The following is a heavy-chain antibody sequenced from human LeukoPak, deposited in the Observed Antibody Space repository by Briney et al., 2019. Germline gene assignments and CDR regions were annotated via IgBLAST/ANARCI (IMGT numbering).Heavy chain of an antibody. CDR1: GGSVTSGGYY. V-gene: IGHV4-31*01. CDR3: ARISAGRYGMDV. CDR2: VYYTGST. D-gene: IGHD6-6*01. J-gene: IGHJ6*02. Sequence: SQTLSLTCPVSGGSVTSGGYYWSWIRQHPEKGLGWIGYVYYTGSTYYNPSLKSLVTISSDTSKNQFSLKVSPVTAADTAVYYCARISAGRYGMDVWGQGTTVTVSS.